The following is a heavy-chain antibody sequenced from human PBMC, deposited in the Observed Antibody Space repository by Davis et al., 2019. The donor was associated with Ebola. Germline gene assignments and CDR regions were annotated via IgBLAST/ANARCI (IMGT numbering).Heavy chain of an antibody. V-gene: IGHV1-69*04. CDR1: GGTFSSYA. D-gene: IGHD5-18*01. J-gene: IGHJ6*02. Sequence: SVKVSCKASGGTFSSYAISWVRQAPGQGLEWMGRIIPILGIANYAQKFQGRVTITADESTSTAYMELSSLRSEDTAVYYCAREWGFTAYYYYGMDVWGQGTTVTVSS. CDR2: IIPILGIA. CDR3: AREWGFTAYYYYGMDV.